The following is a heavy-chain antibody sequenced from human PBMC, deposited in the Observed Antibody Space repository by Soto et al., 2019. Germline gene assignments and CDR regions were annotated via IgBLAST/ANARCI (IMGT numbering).Heavy chain of an antibody. J-gene: IGHJ6*02. Sequence: PGGSQRLSCAASGFTFSSYGMHWVRQAPGKGLEWVAVISYDGSNKYYADSVKGRFTISRDNSKNTLYLQMNSLRGEDTAVYYCAKDPRHGAYYDFWGGYYSTDHYGMDVWGQGTTVTVSS. CDR1: GFTFSSYG. CDR2: ISYDGSNK. CDR3: AKDPRHGAYYDFWGGYYSTDHYGMDV. D-gene: IGHD3-3*01. V-gene: IGHV3-30*18.